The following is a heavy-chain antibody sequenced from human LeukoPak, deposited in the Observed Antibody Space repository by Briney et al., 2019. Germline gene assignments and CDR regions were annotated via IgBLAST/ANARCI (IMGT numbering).Heavy chain of an antibody. CDR1: GFTFNKYS. Sequence: GGSLRLSCAASGFTFNKYSMNWVRQAPGKGLEWDSSISTSSSYIYYADSVKGRFTISRDNAKNSLYLQMNSLRAEDTAVFYCARLRWEQTGYSSDYWGQGTLVTVSS. CDR2: ISTSSSYI. D-gene: IGHD4-23*01. CDR3: ARLRWEQTGYSSDY. V-gene: IGHV3-21*06. J-gene: IGHJ4*02.